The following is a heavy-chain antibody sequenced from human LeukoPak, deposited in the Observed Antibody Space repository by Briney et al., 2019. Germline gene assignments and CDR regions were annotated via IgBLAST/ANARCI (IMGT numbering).Heavy chain of an antibody. CDR3: AGGVGVTALWAY. Sequence: GGSLRLSCAASGFIFNDHYMSWLRQAPGKGLEWVSYISSSGSTTSYADSVKGRFTISRDNAKNSLYLQMNYLGAEDTAVYYCAGGVGVTALWAYWGQGTLVTVSS. CDR1: GFIFNDHY. CDR2: ISSSGSTT. J-gene: IGHJ4*02. V-gene: IGHV3-11*01. D-gene: IGHD2-21*02.